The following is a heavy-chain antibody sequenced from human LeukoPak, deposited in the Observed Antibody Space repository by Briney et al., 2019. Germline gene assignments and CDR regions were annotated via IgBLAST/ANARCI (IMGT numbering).Heavy chain of an antibody. D-gene: IGHD1-26*01. CDR2: ISAYNGNK. J-gene: IGHJ4*02. CDR3: ASLLGTYSRNY. Sequence: GASVKVSCKASGYTFTSYGISWVRQAPGQGLEWMGWISAYNGNKNYAQKVQGRVTMTTDTSTSTAYMELRSLRSDDTAVYYCASLLGTYSRNYWGQGTLVTVSS. CDR1: GYTFTSYG. V-gene: IGHV1-18*01.